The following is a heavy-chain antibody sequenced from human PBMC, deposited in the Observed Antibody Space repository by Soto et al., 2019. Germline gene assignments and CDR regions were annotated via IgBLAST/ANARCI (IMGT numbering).Heavy chain of an antibody. CDR3: ARVRYDRSGFDH. V-gene: IGHV4-4*02. CDR1: GDSISRSHW. CDR2: FSHGGIT. D-gene: IGHD3-22*01. Sequence: QVQLQESGPGLVRPSGALSVTCAVSGDSISRSHWWSWVRQSPGKGLEWIGEFSHGGITNYNPSLKSRVTISGDKSKNQLSLKLTSVTAADTAVYYCARVRYDRSGFDHWGQGTLVSVSS. J-gene: IGHJ4*02.